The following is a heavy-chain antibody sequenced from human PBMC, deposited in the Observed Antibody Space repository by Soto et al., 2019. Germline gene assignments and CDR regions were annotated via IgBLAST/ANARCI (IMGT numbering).Heavy chain of an antibody. CDR2: FDPEDGET. J-gene: IGHJ6*02. CDR1: GXTLTELS. Sequence: ASVQVSCKVSGXTLTELSMHWVRQAPGKGLERMGGFDPEDGETIYAQKFEGRVTMTEDTSTDTAYMELSSLRSEGTAVYYCATLKDIVVVVAATPYYYGMDVWGQGTTVTVSS. D-gene: IGHD2-15*01. CDR3: ATLKDIVVVVAATPYYYGMDV. V-gene: IGHV1-24*01.